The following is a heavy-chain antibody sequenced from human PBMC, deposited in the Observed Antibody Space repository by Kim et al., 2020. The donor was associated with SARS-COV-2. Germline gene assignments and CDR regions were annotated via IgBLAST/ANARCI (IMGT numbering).Heavy chain of an antibody. CDR3: AKDARRTSGWYYFDY. J-gene: IGHJ4*02. V-gene: IGHV3-23*01. Sequence: DTVKGRFTISRDNSKNTLYRQMDSLRAEETAAYYCAKDARRTSGWYYFDYWGQGTLITVSP. D-gene: IGHD6-19*01.